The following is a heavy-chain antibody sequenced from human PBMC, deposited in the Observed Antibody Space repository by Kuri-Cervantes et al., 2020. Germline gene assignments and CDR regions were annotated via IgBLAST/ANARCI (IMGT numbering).Heavy chain of an antibody. CDR3: AREGGGTTVTTFFDY. CDR2: ISAYNGNT. CDR1: GYTFTSYG. D-gene: IGHD4-17*01. J-gene: IGHJ4*02. V-gene: IGHV1-18*01. Sequence: ASVKVSCKASGYTFTSYGISWVRQAPGQGLEWMGWISAYNGNTNYAQKLQGRVTMTTDTSTSTAYMELSSLRSEDTAVYYCAREGGGTTVTTFFDYWGQGTLVTVSS.